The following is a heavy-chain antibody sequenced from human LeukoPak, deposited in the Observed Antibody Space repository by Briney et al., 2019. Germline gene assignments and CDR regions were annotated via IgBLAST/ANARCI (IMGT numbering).Heavy chain of an antibody. CDR2: IWYDGSNK. CDR1: GFTFSSYG. Sequence: GGSLRLSCAASGFTFSSYGMHWVRQASGKGLEWVAVIWYDGSNKYYADSVKGRFTISRDNSKNTLYLQMNSLRAEDTAVYYCAKDNESSGWHYYYYMDVWGKGTTVTVSS. J-gene: IGHJ6*03. V-gene: IGHV3-33*06. CDR3: AKDNESSGWHYYYYMDV. D-gene: IGHD6-19*01.